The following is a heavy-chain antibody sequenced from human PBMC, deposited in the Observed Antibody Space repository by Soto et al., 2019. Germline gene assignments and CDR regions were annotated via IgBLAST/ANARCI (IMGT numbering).Heavy chain of an antibody. CDR1: GFTFSRYG. V-gene: IGHV3-30*18. D-gene: IGHD1-20*01. CDR3: AKDRVTGRPREIDY. Sequence: GGSLRLSCAASGFTFSRYGMHWVRQAPGKGLEWVAVISFDGSDEYYADSVKGRFTISRDNSKNTLYLQMNSLRAEDTSVYYCAKDRVTGRPREIDYWGQGTLVTVSS. J-gene: IGHJ4*02. CDR2: ISFDGSDE.